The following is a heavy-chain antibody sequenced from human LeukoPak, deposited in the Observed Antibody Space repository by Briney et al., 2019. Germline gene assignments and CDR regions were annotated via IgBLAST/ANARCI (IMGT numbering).Heavy chain of an antibody. D-gene: IGHD6-6*01. CDR3: AREAARGVSP. V-gene: IGHV4-34*01. Sequence: PSETLSLTCAVYGGSFSGYYWSWIRQPPGKGLEWIGEINHSGSTNYNPSLKSRVTISVDTSKNQFSLKLSSVTAADTAVYYCAREAARGVSPWGQGTLVTVPS. CDR2: INHSGST. J-gene: IGHJ5*02. CDR1: GGSFSGYY.